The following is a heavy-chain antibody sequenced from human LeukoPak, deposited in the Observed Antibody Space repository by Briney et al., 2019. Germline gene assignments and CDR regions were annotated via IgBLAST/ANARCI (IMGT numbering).Heavy chain of an antibody. CDR3: ARWEIRGTAHQLDY. V-gene: IGHV3-7*01. CDR1: GFTLSNHW. J-gene: IGHJ4*02. Sequence: GGSLRLSCAASGFTLSNHWMSWVRQAPGKGLEWVANIKEDGSQKYYLDSVKGRFTISRDNAKNSMYLQMNSLRAEDTAVYYRARWEIRGTAHQLDYWGQGTLVTVSS. D-gene: IGHD1-7*01. CDR2: IKEDGSQK.